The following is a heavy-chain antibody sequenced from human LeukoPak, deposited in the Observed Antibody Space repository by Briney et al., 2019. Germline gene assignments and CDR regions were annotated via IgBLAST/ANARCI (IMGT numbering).Heavy chain of an antibody. CDR1: GYTFTSYA. CDR3: AREGGGGSLAYYYYGMDV. J-gene: IGHJ6*02. CDR2: INAGNGNT. D-gene: IGHD1-26*01. V-gene: IGHV1-3*01. Sequence: ASVKVSCKASGYTFTSYAMHWVRQAPGQRLEWMGWINAGNGNTKYSQKFQGRVTIARDTSASTAYMELSSLRSEDTAVYYCAREGGGGSLAYYYYGMDVWGQGTTATVSS.